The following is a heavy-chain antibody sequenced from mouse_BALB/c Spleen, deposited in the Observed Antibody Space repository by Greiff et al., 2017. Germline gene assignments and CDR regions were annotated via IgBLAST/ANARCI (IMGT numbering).Heavy chain of an antibody. Sequence: EVQLVESGGGLVKPGGSLKLSCAASGFTFSSYAMSWVRQTPEKRLEWVASISSGGSTYYPDSVKGRFTISRDNARNILYLQMSSLRSEDTAMYYCAMIYYDYGEAMDYWGQGTSVTVSS. CDR1: GFTFSSYA. V-gene: IGHV5-6-5*01. CDR2: ISSGGST. CDR3: AMIYYDYGEAMDY. D-gene: IGHD2-4*01. J-gene: IGHJ4*01.